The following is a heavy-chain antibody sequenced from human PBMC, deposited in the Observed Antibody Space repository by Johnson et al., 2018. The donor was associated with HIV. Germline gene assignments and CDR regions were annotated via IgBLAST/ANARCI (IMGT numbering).Heavy chain of an antibody. CDR3: ARSEDTALGFDI. Sequence: QVQLVESGGGVVQPGRSLRLSCAASGFTFSSYAMHWVRQAPGKGLEWVAVIWYDGSNKYYADSVKGRFTISRDNSKNTLYLQMNSLRAEDTAVYYCARSEDTALGFDIWGQGTMVTVSS. CDR2: IWYDGSNK. V-gene: IGHV3-30*04. CDR1: GFTFSSYA. D-gene: IGHD5-18*01. J-gene: IGHJ3*02.